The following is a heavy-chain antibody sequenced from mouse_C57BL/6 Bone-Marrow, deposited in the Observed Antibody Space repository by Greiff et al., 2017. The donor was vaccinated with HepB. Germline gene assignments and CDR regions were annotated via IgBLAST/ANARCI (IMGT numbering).Heavy chain of an antibody. D-gene: IGHD1-1*01. V-gene: IGHV3-6*01. CDR3: ARELLRDWYFDV. CDR1: GYSITSGYY. J-gene: IGHJ1*03. Sequence: EVKVEESGPGLVKPSQSLSLTCSVTGYSITSGYYWNWIRQFPGNKLEWMGYISYDGSNNYNPSLKNRISITRDTSKNQFFLKLNSVTTEDTATYYCARELLRDWYFDVWGKGTTVTVSS. CDR2: ISYDGSN.